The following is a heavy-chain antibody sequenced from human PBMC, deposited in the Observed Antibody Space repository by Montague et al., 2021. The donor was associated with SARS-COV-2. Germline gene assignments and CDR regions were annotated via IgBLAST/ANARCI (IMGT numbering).Heavy chain of an antibody. V-gene: IGHV4-59*02. CDR2: IYDSGST. CDR3: ARENTVTTFGGPYYIDS. J-gene: IGHJ4*02. CDR1: GSSVSSTY. D-gene: IGHD4-17*01. Sequence: SETLSLTCIVSGSSVSSTYWSWIRQPPGKGLEWIGYIYDSGSTNYNPSLKSRVTISVDTSKNQFSLKLSPVTAADTAVYYCARENTVTTFGGPYYIDSWGQGTLVTVSA.